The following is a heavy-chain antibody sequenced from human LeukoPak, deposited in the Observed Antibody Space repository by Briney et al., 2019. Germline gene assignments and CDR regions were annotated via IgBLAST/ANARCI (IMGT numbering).Heavy chain of an antibody. CDR2: IIPIFGTA. CDR3: ARAYCSGGSCYFDY. J-gene: IGHJ4*02. Sequence: GASVKVSCKASGYTFTGYYVHWVRQAPGQGLEWMGGIIPIFGTANYAQKFQGRVTMTRDMSTSTVYMELSSLRSEDTAVYYCARAYCSGGSCYFDYWGQGTLVTVSS. V-gene: IGHV1-46*01. D-gene: IGHD2-15*01. CDR1: GYTFTGYY.